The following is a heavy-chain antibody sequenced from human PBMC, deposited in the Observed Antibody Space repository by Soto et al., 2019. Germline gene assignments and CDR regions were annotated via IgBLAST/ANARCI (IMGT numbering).Heavy chain of an antibody. CDR2: INHSGST. Sequence: SETLSLTCAVYGGSFSGYYWIWIRQPPGKGLEWIGEINHSGSTNYNPSLKSRVTISVDTSKNQFSLKLSSVTAADTAVYYCARVLKYQLHTRIYYYSYMAVWVKGTTV. CDR3: ARVLKYQLHTRIYYYSYMAV. D-gene: IGHD2-2*01. V-gene: IGHV4-34*01. CDR1: GGSFSGYY. J-gene: IGHJ6*03.